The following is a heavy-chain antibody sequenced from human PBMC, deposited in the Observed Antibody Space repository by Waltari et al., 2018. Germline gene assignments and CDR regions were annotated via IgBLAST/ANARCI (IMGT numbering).Heavy chain of an antibody. CDR1: GYIFTNDS. CDR2: VSGNNGHT. CDR3: AKDLHQLIVEGFLLALDP. J-gene: IGHJ5*02. D-gene: IGHD1-26*01. Sequence: QVQSVQSGAEGKKPGAALKVPCKASGYIFTNDSNSWVRQAPGQGLELMGWVSGNNGHTNFAQKFLCRLTMAKDTSTNTVYMELSRLTSDDTAVYYCAKDLHQLIVEGFLLALDPWGQGTLVTVSS. V-gene: IGHV1-18*04.